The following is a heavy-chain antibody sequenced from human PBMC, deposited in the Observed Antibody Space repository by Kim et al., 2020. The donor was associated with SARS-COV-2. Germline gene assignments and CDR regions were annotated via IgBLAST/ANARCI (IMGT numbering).Heavy chain of an antibody. V-gene: IGHV4-39*01. J-gene: IGHJ4*02. CDR3: ARHKPLLGIAAAGLDY. CDR2: IYYSGST. Sequence: SETLSLTCTVSGGSISSSSYYWGWIRQPPGKGLEWIGSIYYSGSTYYNPSLKSRVTISVDTSKNQFSLKLSSVTAADTAVYYCARHKPLLGIAAAGLDYWGQGTLVTVSS. D-gene: IGHD6-13*01. CDR1: GGSISSSSYY.